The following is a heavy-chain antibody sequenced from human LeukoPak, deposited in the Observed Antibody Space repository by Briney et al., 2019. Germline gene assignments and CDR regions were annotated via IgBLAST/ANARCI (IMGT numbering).Heavy chain of an antibody. V-gene: IGHV3-30-3*01. CDR3: ARETDDSSGYYFDY. D-gene: IGHD3-22*01. CDR2: ISYDGSNK. J-gene: IGHJ4*02. Sequence: GGSLRLSCAASGFIVINNYMHWVRQAPGKGLEWVAVISYDGSNKYYADSVKGRFTISRDNSKNTLYLQMNSLRAEDTAVYYCARETDDSSGYYFDYWGQGTLVTVSS. CDR1: GFIVINNY.